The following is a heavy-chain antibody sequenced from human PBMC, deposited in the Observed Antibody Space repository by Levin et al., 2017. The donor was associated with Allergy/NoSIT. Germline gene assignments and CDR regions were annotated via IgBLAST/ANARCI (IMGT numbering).Heavy chain of an antibody. V-gene: IGHV4-61*01. CDR1: GGSVSSGSYY. CDR2: IYYSGST. D-gene: IGHD2-21*02. J-gene: IGHJ6*02. Sequence: SETLSLTCTVSGGSVSSGSYYWSWIRQPPGKGLEWIGYIYYSGSTNYNPSLKSRVTISVDTSKNQFSLKLSSVTAADTAVYYCARGDPLDYYYGMDGWGQGTTVTVSS. CDR3: ARGDPLDYYYGMDG.